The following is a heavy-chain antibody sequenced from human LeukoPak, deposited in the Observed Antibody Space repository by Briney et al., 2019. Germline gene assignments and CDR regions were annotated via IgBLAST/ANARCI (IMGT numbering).Heavy chain of an antibody. J-gene: IGHJ6*03. CDR2: IYYSGST. V-gene: IGHV4-59*01. CDR1: GGSISSYY. Sequence: SETLSLTCTVSGGSISSYYWSWIRQPPGKGLEWIGYIYYSGSTNYNPSLKSRVTISLDTSKNQFSLKLSSVTAADTAVYYCAGGYYYGSGSQNYYYMDVWGKGTTVTISS. CDR3: AGGYYYGSGSQNYYYMDV. D-gene: IGHD3-10*01.